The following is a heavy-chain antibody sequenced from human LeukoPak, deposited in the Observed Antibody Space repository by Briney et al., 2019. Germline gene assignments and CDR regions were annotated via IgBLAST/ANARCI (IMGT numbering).Heavy chain of an antibody. Sequence: GGSLRLFCAPSGFTVSSNYMSWVRQAPGKGLEWVSIIYSDGSTYYADSVKGRFTISRDNSKNTLYLQMNSLRAEDTAVYYCARGHSGWYDYWGQGTLVTVSS. CDR3: ARGHSGWYDY. CDR1: GFTVSSNY. J-gene: IGHJ4*02. V-gene: IGHV3-66*01. CDR2: IYSDGST. D-gene: IGHD6-19*01.